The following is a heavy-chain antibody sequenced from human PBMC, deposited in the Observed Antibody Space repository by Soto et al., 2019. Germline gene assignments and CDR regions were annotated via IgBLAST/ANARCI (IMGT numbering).Heavy chain of an antibody. V-gene: IGHV3-11*01. CDR3: ARDFPLTVTTLDY. D-gene: IGHD4-17*01. CDR2: ISSSGSTI. Sequence: SLRLSCAASGFTFSDYYMSWIRQAPGKGLEWVSYISSSGSTIYYADSVKGRFTISRDNAKNSLYLQMNSLRAEDTAVYYCARDFPLTVTTLDYWGQGTLVTVSS. CDR1: GFTFSDYY. J-gene: IGHJ4*02.